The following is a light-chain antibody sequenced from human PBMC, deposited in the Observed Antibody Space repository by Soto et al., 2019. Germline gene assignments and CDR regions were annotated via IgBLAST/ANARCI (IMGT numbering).Light chain of an antibody. Sequence: QAVVTQPPSASGTPGQRVTISCSGSSSNIGTNYVYWYQQLPGTAPKLLIYRNYQRPSGVPDRFSGSKSGTSASLAISGLRSGDEADYYCAAWDDNLNNVVFGGGTKLTVL. V-gene: IGLV1-47*01. J-gene: IGLJ2*01. CDR1: SSNIGTNY. CDR2: RNY. CDR3: AAWDDNLNNVV.